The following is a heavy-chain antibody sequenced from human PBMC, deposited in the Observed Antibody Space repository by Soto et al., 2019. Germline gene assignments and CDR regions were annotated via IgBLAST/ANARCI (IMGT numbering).Heavy chain of an antibody. D-gene: IGHD4-17*01. CDR2: INPRDGST. CDR1: GYTFTSAY. Sequence: QVLLVQSGAEVKKPGASVRVSCRTSGYTFTSAYMHWVRQAPGQGLEWMGVINPRDGSTLYAQKFQGRVTLTSDTSTSTLYIELNSLTSEDTAVYYCARDRFGYADSGDWGQGTLVTVSS. V-gene: IGHV1-46*01. J-gene: IGHJ4*02. CDR3: ARDRFGYADSGD.